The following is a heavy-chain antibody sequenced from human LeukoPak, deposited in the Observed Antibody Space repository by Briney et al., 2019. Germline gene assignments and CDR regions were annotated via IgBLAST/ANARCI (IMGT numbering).Heavy chain of an antibody. D-gene: IGHD2-8*02. CDR3: ARSTGDMDS. Sequence: TLSLTFAISGDSVSSNNAAWNWIRQSPSRGLGWLGRTYYRSKWSYNYALSVQSRISIKSDTSKNQFSLQLKSVTPEDTAVYYCARSTGDMDSWGQGTLVTVSS. V-gene: IGHV6-1*01. CDR2: TYYRSKWSY. CDR1: GDSVSSNNAA. J-gene: IGHJ4*02.